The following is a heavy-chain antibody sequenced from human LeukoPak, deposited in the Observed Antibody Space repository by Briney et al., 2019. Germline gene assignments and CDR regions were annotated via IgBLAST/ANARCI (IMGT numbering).Heavy chain of an antibody. CDR3: ARVGPDYGDYGRYIFDY. V-gene: IGHV1-18*01. J-gene: IGHJ4*02. Sequence: ASVKVSCKASGYSFTSYGITWVRQAPGQGLEWMGWISAYNGNTNYAQKLQGRVTMTTDTSTSTAYMELRSLRSDGTTVYYCARVGPDYGDYGRYIFDYWGQGTLVTVSS. CDR2: ISAYNGNT. D-gene: IGHD4-17*01. CDR1: GYSFTSYG.